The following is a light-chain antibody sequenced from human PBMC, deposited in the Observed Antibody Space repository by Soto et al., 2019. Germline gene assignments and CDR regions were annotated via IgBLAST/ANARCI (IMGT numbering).Light chain of an antibody. J-gene: IGKJ2*01. CDR1: QSVSSY. CDR3: QQRSNWPPMYT. V-gene: IGKV3-11*01. CDR2: DAS. Sequence: EIVMTQSPATLSVSPGERATLSCRASQSVSSYLAWYQQKPGQAPRLLIYDASNRATGIPARFSASGSWTDFTLTISSLEPDDFAAYYCQQRSNWPPMYTFGQGTKLEIK.